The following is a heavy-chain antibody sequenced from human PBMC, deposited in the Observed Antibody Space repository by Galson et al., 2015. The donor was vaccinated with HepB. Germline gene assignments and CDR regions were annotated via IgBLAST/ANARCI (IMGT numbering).Heavy chain of an antibody. V-gene: IGHV3-23*01. J-gene: IGHJ6*02. CDR1: GFTLSSFA. Sequence: SLRLSCAASGFTLSSFATSWVRLAPGKGLEWVSGISGSGGRTYYEDSVKGRFTISRDNSKDMLYLQMNSLRAEDTAVYYCAKDIRRSRGEVYGSGSYNYENYGMDVWGQGTTVTVSS. CDR2: ISGSGGRT. D-gene: IGHD3-10*01. CDR3: AKDIRRSRGEVYGSGSYNYENYGMDV.